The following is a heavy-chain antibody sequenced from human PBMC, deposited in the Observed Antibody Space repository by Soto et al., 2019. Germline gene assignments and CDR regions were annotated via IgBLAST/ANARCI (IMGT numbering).Heavy chain of an antibody. CDR3: ARSLITMVPEPD. J-gene: IGHJ4*02. D-gene: IGHD3-10*01. CDR2: IYYSGSA. Sequence: QLQLQESGPGLVKPSETLSLTCTVSGGSISSSSYYWGWIRQPPGKGLEWIGSIYYSGSAYYNPSLKSRVTISVDTSKNQFSLKLSSVTAADTAVYYCARSLITMVPEPDWGQGTLVTVSS. V-gene: IGHV4-39*01. CDR1: GGSISSSSYY.